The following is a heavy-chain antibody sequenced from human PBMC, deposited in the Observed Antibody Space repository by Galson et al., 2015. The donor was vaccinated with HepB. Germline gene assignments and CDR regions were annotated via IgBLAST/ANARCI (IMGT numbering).Heavy chain of an antibody. CDR1: GFTFSSYS. Sequence: SLRLSCAASGFTFSSYSMNWVRQAPGKGLEWVSSISSSSSYIYYADSVKGRFTISRDNAKNSLYLQMNSLRAEDTAVYYCARVQTRYDFWSGGGQFDYWGQGTLVTVSS. D-gene: IGHD3-3*01. CDR2: ISSSSSYI. V-gene: IGHV3-21*01. CDR3: ARVQTRYDFWSGGGQFDY. J-gene: IGHJ4*02.